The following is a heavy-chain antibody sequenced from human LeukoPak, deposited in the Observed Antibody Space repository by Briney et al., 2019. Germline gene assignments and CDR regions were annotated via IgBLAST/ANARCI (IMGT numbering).Heavy chain of an antibody. D-gene: IGHD2-15*01. Sequence: ASVKVSCKASGYTFTSNGISWVRLASGQGLEWMGWIHPYNHNTIHAQKLQGRVTMTTDTSTSTVYMELRSPRSDDTAVYYCARDGCSGDSCANWDFDYWGQGTLVTVSS. V-gene: IGHV1-18*01. CDR1: GYTFTSNG. CDR3: ARDGCSGDSCANWDFDY. J-gene: IGHJ4*02. CDR2: IHPYNHNT.